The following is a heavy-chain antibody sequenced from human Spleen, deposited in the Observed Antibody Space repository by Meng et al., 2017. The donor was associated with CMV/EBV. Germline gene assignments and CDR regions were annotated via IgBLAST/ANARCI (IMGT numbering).Heavy chain of an antibody. V-gene: IGHV3-23*01. CDR1: GFTFSSYA. Sequence: GGSLRLSCAASGFTFSSYAMSWVRQAPGKGLEWVSAISGSGGSTYYADSVRGRFTISRDNAKNSLYLQMNSLRTEDTAVYYCARLGHSYGTYYFDYWGQGTLVTVSS. CDR3: ARLGHSYGTYYFDY. J-gene: IGHJ4*02. CDR2: ISGSGGST. D-gene: IGHD5-18*01.